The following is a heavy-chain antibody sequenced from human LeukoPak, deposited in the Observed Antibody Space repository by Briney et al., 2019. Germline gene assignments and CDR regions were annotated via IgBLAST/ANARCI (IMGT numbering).Heavy chain of an antibody. CDR1: GGSFSGYY. J-gene: IGHJ5*02. Sequence: PSETLSLTCAVYGGSFSGYYWSWLRQPPGKGLEWIGEINHSGSTNYKPSLKSRVTISVDTSKNQYSLKLSSVTAADTAVYYCARGLIKNWNPHNWFDPWGQGTLVTVSS. V-gene: IGHV4-34*01. CDR2: INHSGST. D-gene: IGHD1-1*01. CDR3: ARGLIKNWNPHNWFDP.